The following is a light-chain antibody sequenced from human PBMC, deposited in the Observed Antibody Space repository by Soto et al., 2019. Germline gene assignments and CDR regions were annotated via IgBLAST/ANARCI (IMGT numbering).Light chain of an antibody. CDR1: QSVSSSY. Sequence: EIVLTQSPGTLCLSPGERATLSCRASQSVSSSYLAWYQQKPGQAPRLLIYGASSRATGIPDRFSGSGSGTDFTLTISRLEPEDFAVYYCQQFSSYPLTFGGGTKVDIK. CDR3: QQFSSYPLT. V-gene: IGKV3-20*01. J-gene: IGKJ4*01. CDR2: GAS.